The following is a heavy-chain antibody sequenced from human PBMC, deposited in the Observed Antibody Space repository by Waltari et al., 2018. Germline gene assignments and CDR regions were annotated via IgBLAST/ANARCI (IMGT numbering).Heavy chain of an antibody. CDR3: ARSRLTIFGGSYYYYGMDV. V-gene: IGHV1-69*01. Sequence: QVQLVQSGAEVKKPGSSVKVSCKASGGTFSSYAISWVRQGPGQGLEWMGGIIPIFGTANYAQKFQGRVTITADESTSTAYMELSSLRSEDTAVYYCARSRLTIFGGSYYYYGMDVWGQGTTVTVSS. J-gene: IGHJ6*02. D-gene: IGHD3-3*01. CDR1: GGTFSSYA. CDR2: IIPIFGTA.